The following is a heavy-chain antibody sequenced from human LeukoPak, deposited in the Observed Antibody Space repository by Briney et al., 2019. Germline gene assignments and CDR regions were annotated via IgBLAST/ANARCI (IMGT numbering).Heavy chain of an antibody. J-gene: IGHJ4*02. CDR1: GLSISDYY. CDR3: VSTPAIRRLNF. D-gene: IGHD2-2*02. Sequence: GRSLRLSCAASGLSISDYYMSWIRQAPGEGLQWISYISSVTSAIHYADSMKGRFTMSRDNAKNSVCLQMNSLRTEDTAMYFCVSTPAIRRLNFWGQGTLVTVSS. V-gene: IGHV3-11*01. CDR2: ISSVTSAI.